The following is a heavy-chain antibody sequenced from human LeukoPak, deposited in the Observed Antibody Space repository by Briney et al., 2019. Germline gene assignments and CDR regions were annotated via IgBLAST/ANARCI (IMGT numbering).Heavy chain of an antibody. CDR3: ARYGDGYKLDY. CDR2: TYYSGST. D-gene: IGHD5-24*01. CDR1: GGSISGYY. V-gene: IGHV4-59*01. Sequence: PSETLSLTCTVSGGSISGYYWSWIRQPPGKGLEWIGYTYYSGSTNYNPSLRSRVTISGDTSKNQVSLKLSSVTAADTAVYYCARYGDGYKLDYWGQGTLVTVSS. J-gene: IGHJ4*02.